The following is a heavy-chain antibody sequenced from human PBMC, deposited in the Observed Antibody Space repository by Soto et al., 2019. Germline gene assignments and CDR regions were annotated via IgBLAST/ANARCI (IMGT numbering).Heavy chain of an antibody. J-gene: IGHJ5*02. CDR1: GGSISSYY. Sequence: SETLSLTCTVSGGSISSYYWSWIRQPPGKGLEWIGYIYYSGSTNYNPSLKSRVTISVDTSKNQFSLKLSSVTAADTAVYYCARQSVLPSSPGNWFDPWGQGTLVTVSS. V-gene: IGHV4-59*08. CDR2: IYYSGST. CDR3: ARQSVLPSSPGNWFDP. D-gene: IGHD6-6*01.